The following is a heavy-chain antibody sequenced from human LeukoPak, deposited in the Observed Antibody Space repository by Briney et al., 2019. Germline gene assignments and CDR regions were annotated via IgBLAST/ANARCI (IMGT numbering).Heavy chain of an antibody. Sequence: GGSLRLSCAASGFTFSSYGMHWVRQAPGKGLEWVAVIWYDGSNKCYADSVKGRFTISRDNSKNTLYLQMNSLRAEDTAVYYCARGRGYSYGSLPSDAFDIWGQGTMVTVSS. V-gene: IGHV3-33*01. D-gene: IGHD5-18*01. CDR3: ARGRGYSYGSLPSDAFDI. J-gene: IGHJ3*02. CDR1: GFTFSSYG. CDR2: IWYDGSNK.